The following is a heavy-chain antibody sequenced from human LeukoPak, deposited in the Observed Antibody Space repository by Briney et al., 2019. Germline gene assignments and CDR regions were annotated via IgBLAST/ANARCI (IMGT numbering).Heavy chain of an antibody. CDR3: GRKAFGSSSWFVDF. V-gene: IGHV1-2*02. J-gene: IGHJ4*02. CDR1: GYTFPAYQ. CDR2: IIPNTGGP. Sequence: ASVKVSCKASGYTFPAYQMHWVRQAPGQGREWMGWIIPNTGGPNYAQRFQGRVTLTKETYSATDYMELSGLRSDDTAVYYCGRKAFGSSSWFVDFWGQGTLVTVSS. D-gene: IGHD6-13*01.